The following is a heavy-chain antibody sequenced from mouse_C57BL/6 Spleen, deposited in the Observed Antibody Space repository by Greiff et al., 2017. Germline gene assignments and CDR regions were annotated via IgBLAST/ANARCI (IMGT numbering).Heavy chain of an antibody. CDR3: AREEGTFTTFDY. J-gene: IGHJ2*01. D-gene: IGHD1-1*01. CDR2: IHPNSGST. Sequence: QVQLQQPGAELVKPGASVKLSCKASGYTFTSYLMHWVKQRPGQGLEWIGMIHPNSGSTNYNEKFKSKATLTVDKSSSTAYMQLSSLTSEDSAVYYGAREEGTFTTFDYWGQGTTRTVSS. V-gene: IGHV1-64*01. CDR1: GYTFTSYL.